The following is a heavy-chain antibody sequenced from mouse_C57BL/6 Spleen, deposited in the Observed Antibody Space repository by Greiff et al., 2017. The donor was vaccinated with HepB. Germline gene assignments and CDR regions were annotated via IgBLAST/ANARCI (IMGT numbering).Heavy chain of an antibody. CDR3: ARPYDYDEDWYFDV. Sequence: EVQGVESGGGLVKPGGSLKLSCAASGFTFSSYTMSWVRQTPEKRLEWVATISGGGGNTYYPDSVKGRFTISRDNAKNTLYLQMSSLRSEDTALYYCARPYDYDEDWYFDVWGTGTTVTVSS. CDR1: GFTFSSYT. J-gene: IGHJ1*03. V-gene: IGHV5-9*01. CDR2: ISGGGGNT. D-gene: IGHD2-4*01.